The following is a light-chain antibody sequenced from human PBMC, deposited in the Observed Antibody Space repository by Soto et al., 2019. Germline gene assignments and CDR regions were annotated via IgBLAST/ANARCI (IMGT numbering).Light chain of an antibody. J-gene: IGLJ3*02. V-gene: IGLV2-8*01. CDR3: SSYAGSNNWV. Sequence: QSALTQPPSASGSPGQSVTISCTGTSSDVGGYNYVSWYQQHPGKAPKVMISEVSKRPSGVPDRFSGSKSGNTASLTVSGLQAEDADDYYCSSYAGSNNWVFGGGTKLTVL. CDR1: SSDVGGYNY. CDR2: EVS.